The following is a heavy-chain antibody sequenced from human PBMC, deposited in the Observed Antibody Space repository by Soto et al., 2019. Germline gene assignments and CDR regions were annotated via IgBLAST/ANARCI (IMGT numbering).Heavy chain of an antibody. CDR1: GGSISSSSYY. CDR3: ARLVEQWLGYYYYYGMDV. Sequence: NPSETLSLTCTVSGGSISSSSYYWGWIRQPPGKGLEWIGSIYYSGSTYYNPSLKSRVTISVDTSKNQFSLKLSSVTAADTAVYYCARLVEQWLGYYYYYGMDVWGQGTTVTVSS. V-gene: IGHV4-39*01. CDR2: IYYSGST. D-gene: IGHD6-19*01. J-gene: IGHJ6*02.